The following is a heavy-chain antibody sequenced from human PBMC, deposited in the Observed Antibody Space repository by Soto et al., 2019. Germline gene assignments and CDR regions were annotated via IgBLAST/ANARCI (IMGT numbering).Heavy chain of an antibody. J-gene: IGHJ6*02. CDR3: ASYRAFYYYGMDV. V-gene: IGHV1-69*06. D-gene: IGHD4-4*01. CDR1: GGTFSSYA. Sequence: SVKVSCKASGGTFSSYAISWVRQAPGQGLEWMGGIIPIFVTANYAQKFQGRVTITADKSTSTAYMELSSLRSEDTAVYYCASYRAFYYYGMDVWGQGTTVTVSS. CDR2: IIPIFVTA.